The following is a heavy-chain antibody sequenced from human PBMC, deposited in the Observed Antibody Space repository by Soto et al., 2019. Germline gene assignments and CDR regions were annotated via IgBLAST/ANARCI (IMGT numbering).Heavy chain of an antibody. Sequence: GGSLRLSCAASGFTFSSYAMSWVRQAPGKGLEWVSAISGSGGSTYYADSVKGRFTISRDNSKNTLYLQMNSLRAEDTAVYYCAKPTYYYDSRGSRRGGYGAFDIWGQGTMVPVSS. CDR3: AKPTYYYDSRGSRRGGYGAFDI. CDR2: ISGSGGST. D-gene: IGHD3-22*01. V-gene: IGHV3-23*01. J-gene: IGHJ3*02. CDR1: GFTFSSYA.